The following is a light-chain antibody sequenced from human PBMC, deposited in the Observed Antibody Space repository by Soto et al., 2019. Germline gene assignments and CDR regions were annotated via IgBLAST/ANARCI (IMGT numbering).Light chain of an antibody. CDR3: HQYGDSPQT. CDR1: QSVRSSY. Sequence: EIVFTQSPGTQSLSPGERATLSCRASQSVRSSYLAWYQQKPGQAPRLLIYGASTRATGIPDRFSGGGSGTDFTLTISRLEPEDFAVYFCHQYGDSPQTFGQGTKVDI. V-gene: IGKV3-20*01. J-gene: IGKJ1*01. CDR2: GAS.